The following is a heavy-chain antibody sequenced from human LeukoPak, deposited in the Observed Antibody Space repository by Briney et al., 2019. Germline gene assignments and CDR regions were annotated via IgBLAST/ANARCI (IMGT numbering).Heavy chain of an antibody. V-gene: IGHV3-7*01. CDR2: IKPDGGEK. D-gene: IGHD3-22*01. J-gene: IGHJ4*02. CDR1: GFTSRNYW. Sequence: GRTLRLSCAASGFTSRNYWMTWVCQAPGKGLEWVADIKPDGGEKYSVDSVEGRFTISRDNAKNSLYMQMNSLRAEDTALYYCARTHYDDGSAYRSLDYWGQGTRVTVSS. CDR3: ARTHYDDGSAYRSLDY.